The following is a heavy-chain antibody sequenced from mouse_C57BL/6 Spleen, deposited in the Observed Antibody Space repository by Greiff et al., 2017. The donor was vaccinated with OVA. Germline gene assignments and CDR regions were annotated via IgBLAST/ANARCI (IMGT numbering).Heavy chain of an antibody. CDR3: ARTGSSHYYAMDY. CDR2: INPNNGGT. V-gene: IGHV1-22*01. J-gene: IGHJ4*01. CDR1: GYTFTDYN. Sequence: VQLQQSGPELVKPGASVKMSCKASGYTFTDYNMHWVKQSHGKSLEWIGYINPNNGGTSYNQKFKGKATLTVNKSSSTAYMELRSLTSEDSAVDYCARTGSSHYYAMDYWGQGTSVTVSS. D-gene: IGHD1-1*01.